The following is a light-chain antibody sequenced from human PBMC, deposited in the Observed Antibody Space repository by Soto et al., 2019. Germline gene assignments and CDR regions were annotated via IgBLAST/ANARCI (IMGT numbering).Light chain of an antibody. CDR3: SSHTSDNRSYV. J-gene: IGLJ1*01. Sequence: QSVLTQPASGSGSPGQSITLSFTGSSSDVGAYTSVSWYQHHPGKAPKLMIDEVSKRPSGVSNRCSGSKSGNTASLTISGLQPEDEAHYYCSSHTSDNRSYVFGTGTKLPV. V-gene: IGLV2-14*01. CDR2: EVS. CDR1: SSDVGAYTS.